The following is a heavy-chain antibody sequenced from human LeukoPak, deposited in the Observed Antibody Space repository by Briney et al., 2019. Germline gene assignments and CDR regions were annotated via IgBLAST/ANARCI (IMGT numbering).Heavy chain of an antibody. CDR3: AKDMRWLQFSAFDY. J-gene: IGHJ4*02. V-gene: IGHV3-9*01. Sequence: PGRSLRLSCAASGFTFDDYAVHWVRQAPGKGLEWVSGISWNSGSIGYADSVKGRFTISRDNAKNSLYLQMNSLRAEDTALYYCAKDMRWLQFSAFDYWGQGTLVTVSS. CDR2: ISWNSGSI. CDR1: GFTFDDYA. D-gene: IGHD5-24*01.